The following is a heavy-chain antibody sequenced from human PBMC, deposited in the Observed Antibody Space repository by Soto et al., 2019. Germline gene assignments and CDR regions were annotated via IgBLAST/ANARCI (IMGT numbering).Heavy chain of an antibody. CDR3: ARDRGDYFNFDY. D-gene: IGHD4-17*01. Sequence: SETMSLTCTVSGVSISSGDSYWSWIRQPPGKGLEWIGYIYYSGSTYYNPSLKSRVTISVDTSKNQFSLKLSSVTAADTAVYYCARDRGDYFNFDYWGQGTLVTVSS. J-gene: IGHJ4*02. CDR2: IYYSGST. CDR1: GVSISSGDSY. V-gene: IGHV4-30-4*01.